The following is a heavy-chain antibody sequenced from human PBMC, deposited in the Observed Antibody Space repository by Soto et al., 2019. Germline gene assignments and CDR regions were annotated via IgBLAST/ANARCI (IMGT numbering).Heavy chain of an antibody. V-gene: IGHV2-5*02. CDR3: ARFLLSDTSLYYFDD. D-gene: IGHD2-2*01. J-gene: IGHJ4*02. CDR1: GFSLTGSGVG. CDR2: IYWDDDK. Sequence: QITLKESGPTLVKPTQTLTLTCTFSGFSLTGSGVGVGWIRQPPGKALEWLALIYWDDDKRYSPSLKSRLTIPKDTSKQQVALTVTNMDPVDTATYYCARFLLSDTSLYYFDDWGQGNLVTVSS.